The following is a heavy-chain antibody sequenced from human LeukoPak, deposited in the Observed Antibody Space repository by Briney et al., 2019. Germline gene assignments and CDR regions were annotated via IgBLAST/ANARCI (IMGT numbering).Heavy chain of an antibody. CDR2: IYSGGST. D-gene: IGHD3-10*01. J-gene: IGHJ4*02. CDR1: GFTFSTYG. V-gene: IGHV3-66*01. Sequence: PGRSLRLSCAASGFTFSTYGMYWVRQAPGRGLEWVSIIYSGGSTYYADSVKGRFTISRDNSKNTLYLQMNSLGADDTAVYYCATRGENYYVSGTYLGYWGQETLVTVSS. CDR3: ATRGENYYVSGTYLGY.